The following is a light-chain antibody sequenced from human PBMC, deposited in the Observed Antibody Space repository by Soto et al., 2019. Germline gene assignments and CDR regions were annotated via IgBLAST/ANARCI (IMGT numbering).Light chain of an antibody. V-gene: IGKV1-39*01. CDR2: GAS. CDR1: QSMSSL. CDR3: QQSYSIPPIT. Sequence: DIQMTQSPSSLSASVGDRVTITCRASQSMSSLLNWYQQKSGKAPKLLIYGASNLERGVPSRFSGSGSGTDFTLTISSVQPEDTATYYCQQSYSIPPITFGQGTRLEIK. J-gene: IGKJ5*01.